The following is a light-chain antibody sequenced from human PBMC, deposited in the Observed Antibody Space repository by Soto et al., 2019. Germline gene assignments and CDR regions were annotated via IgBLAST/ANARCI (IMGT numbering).Light chain of an antibody. V-gene: IGKV3-15*01. CDR1: QSVSSN. CDR2: HAS. CDR3: QQYNKWPLT. Sequence: EIVMTQSPATLSVSPGARATLSCRASQSVSSNLAWYQKKPGQAPRLLIYHASTRATGIPARFSGSGSGTEFTLTISSLQSEDFAVYYCQQYNKWPLTFGGGTKVEIK. J-gene: IGKJ4*01.